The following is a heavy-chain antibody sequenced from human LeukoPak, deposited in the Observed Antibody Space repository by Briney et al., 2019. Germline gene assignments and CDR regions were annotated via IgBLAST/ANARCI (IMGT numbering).Heavy chain of an antibody. J-gene: IGHJ4*02. CDR2: INRDGSST. CDR3: VRDDSSHFDY. D-gene: IGHD6-13*01. Sequence: GGSLRLSCAASGFTYRSYWMHWARQAPGKGLVWVSRINRDGSSTNHADSVKGRFTISRDNAKNTLYLQMNRLRAEDTAVYYCVRDDSSHFDYGGEGALVTVSS. CDR1: GFTYRSYW. V-gene: IGHV3-74*01.